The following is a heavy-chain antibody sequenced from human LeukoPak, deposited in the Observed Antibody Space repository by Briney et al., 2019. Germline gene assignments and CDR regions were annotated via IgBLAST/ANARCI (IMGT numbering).Heavy chain of an antibody. CDR2: ISYDGSNK. D-gene: IGHD4-17*01. CDR1: GFTFSSYG. J-gene: IGHJ1*01. V-gene: IGHV3-30*18. CDR3: AKDGLATVNLYFQH. Sequence: PGGSLRLSCAASGFTFSSYGMHWVRQAPGKGLEWVAVISYDGSNKYYADSVKGRFTISRDNSKNTLYLPMNSLRAEDTAVYYCAKDGLATVNLYFQHWGQGTLVTVSS.